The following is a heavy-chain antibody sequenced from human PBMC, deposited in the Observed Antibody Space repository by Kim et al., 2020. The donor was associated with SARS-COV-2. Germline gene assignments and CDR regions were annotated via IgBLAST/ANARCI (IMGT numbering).Heavy chain of an antibody. CDR3: ARGRYSSGWYGNYFDY. CDR1: GYTFTSYA. Sequence: ASVKVSCKASGYTFTSYAMNWVRQAPGQGLEWMGWINTNTGNPTYAQGFTGRFVFSLDTSVSTAYLQISSLKAEDTAVYYCARGRYSSGWYGNYFDYWGQGTLVTVSS. V-gene: IGHV7-4-1*02. CDR2: INTNTGNP. D-gene: IGHD6-19*01. J-gene: IGHJ4*02.